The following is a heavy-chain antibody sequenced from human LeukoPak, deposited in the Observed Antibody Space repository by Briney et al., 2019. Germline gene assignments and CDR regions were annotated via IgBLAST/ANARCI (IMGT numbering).Heavy chain of an antibody. CDR1: GGSISSSSYY. V-gene: IGHV4-39*07. D-gene: IGHD5-18*01. CDR2: IYYSGST. CDR3: ARGRGYSYGYCFDY. Sequence: SETLSLTCTVSGGSISSSSYYWGWIRQPPGKGLEWIGSIYYSGSTYYNPSLKSRVTISVDTSKNQFSLKLSSVTAADTAVYYCARGRGYSYGYCFDYWGQGTLVTVSS. J-gene: IGHJ4*02.